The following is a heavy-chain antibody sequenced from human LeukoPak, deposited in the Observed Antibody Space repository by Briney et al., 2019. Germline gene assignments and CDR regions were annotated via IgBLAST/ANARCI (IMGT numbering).Heavy chain of an antibody. D-gene: IGHD3-16*02. Sequence: PGGSLRLSCAASGFTFSSYSMNWVRQAPGKGLEWVSSISSSSSYIYYADSVKGRFTISRDNAKNSLYLQMNSLRAEDTAVYYCAREAGLSDYGMDVWGQGTTVTVSS. J-gene: IGHJ6*02. CDR2: ISSSSSYI. V-gene: IGHV3-21*01. CDR1: GFTFSSYS. CDR3: AREAGLSDYGMDV.